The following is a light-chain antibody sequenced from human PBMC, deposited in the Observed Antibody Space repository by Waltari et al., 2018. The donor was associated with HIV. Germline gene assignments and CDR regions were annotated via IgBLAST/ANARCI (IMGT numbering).Light chain of an antibody. V-gene: IGKV1-5*03. CDR3: QQYNHFPYT. J-gene: IGKJ2*01. CDR2: KAS. CDR1: QSLNKW. Sequence: DIQMTQSPSTLSASVGDRVTITCRASQSLNKWLAWYQQKPGKAPKLLIYKASNLESGVPSRFSGSGSGTEFTLTVSSLQPDDFATYYCQQYNHFPYTFGQGTKLEIK.